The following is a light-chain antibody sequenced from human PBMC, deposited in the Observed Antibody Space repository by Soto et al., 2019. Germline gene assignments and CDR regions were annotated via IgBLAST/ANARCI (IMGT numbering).Light chain of an antibody. CDR1: QSISSY. J-gene: IGKJ1*01. CDR2: AAS. Sequence: IQMTQAPSSLSASVGDRVTVAYRASQSISSYLNWYQQKPGKAPKLLIYAASSLQSGVPSRFSGSGSGTDFTLTISSLQPEDFATYYCQQSYSTLQFGPGTKVDIK. CDR3: QQSYSTLQ. V-gene: IGKV1-39*01.